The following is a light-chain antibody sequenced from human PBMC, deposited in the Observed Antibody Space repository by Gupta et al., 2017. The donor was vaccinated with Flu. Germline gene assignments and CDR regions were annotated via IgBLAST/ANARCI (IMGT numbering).Light chain of an antibody. CDR2: HSS. CDR3: MQCAHWPWA. J-gene: IGKJ1*01. V-gene: IGKV2-30*01. Sequence: SCRTSQCLANSNISTDLVWFQQRPGQAPRRLIYHSSYRASGIPDRFSGSGSGTDFTLKISRVQSEDFGIYFCMQCAHWPWAFGQGTTVEI. CDR1: QCLANSNISTD.